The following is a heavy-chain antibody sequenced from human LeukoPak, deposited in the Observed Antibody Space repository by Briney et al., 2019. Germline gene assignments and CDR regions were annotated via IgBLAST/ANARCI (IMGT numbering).Heavy chain of an antibody. V-gene: IGHV4-59*01. J-gene: IGHJ4*02. D-gene: IGHD3-10*01. Sequence: SETLSLTCTVSGDSISDYYWSWIRLPPGKGLEWIGYIYYTGYTNDNASLKSRVTMSVDTSKNQFSLKLTSVTAADTAVYFCARGHSPPGRSFGSGTPYYFDSWGQGTLVTVS. CDR1: GDSISDYY. CDR3: ARGHSPPGRSFGSGTPYYFDS. CDR2: IYYTGYT.